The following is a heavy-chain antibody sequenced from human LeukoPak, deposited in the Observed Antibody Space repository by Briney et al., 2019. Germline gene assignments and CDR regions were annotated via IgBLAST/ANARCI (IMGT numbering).Heavy chain of an antibody. J-gene: IGHJ4*02. CDR3: ARRRWVRGPDVVNPFDY. CDR1: GGSISSSSDY. CDR2: IYYSGRT. D-gene: IGHD5-12*01. Sequence: SETLSLTCTVSGGSISSSSDYWGWIRQPPGKGLEWIGSIYYSGRTYYNPSLKSRVTISVDTSKNQFSLKLSSVTAADTAVYYCARRRWVRGPDVVNPFDYWGQGTLVTVS. V-gene: IGHV4-39*01.